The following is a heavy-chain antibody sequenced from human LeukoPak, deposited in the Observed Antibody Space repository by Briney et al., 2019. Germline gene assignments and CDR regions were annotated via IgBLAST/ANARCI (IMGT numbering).Heavy chain of an antibody. CDR1: GSSFTSYW. J-gene: IGHJ4*02. Sequence: GPQRKTSSKGFGSSFTSYWNGGWRRLPGKGLEWMGIIYPGDSDTSYNPSFQGQVTISADKSISPAYLQWSSLKASDTAMYYCARPGSYDSSGYYYFDYWGQGTLVTVSS. V-gene: IGHV5-51*01. CDR3: ARPGSYDSSGYYYFDY. CDR2: IYPGDSDT. D-gene: IGHD3-22*01.